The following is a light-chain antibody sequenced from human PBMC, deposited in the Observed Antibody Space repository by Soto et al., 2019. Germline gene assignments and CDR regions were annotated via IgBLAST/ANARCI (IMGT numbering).Light chain of an antibody. CDR1: QSISGY. CDR3: QQSYSTPFT. J-gene: IGKJ3*01. Sequence: DLQMTQSPSSLSASVGDRVTITCRASQSISGYLNWYQQKPGKAPKVLIYATSSLQSGVPARFSGSGSGTDFTLDISSLQPEDFATDYCQQSYSTPFTFGPGTKVDIK. V-gene: IGKV1-39*01. CDR2: ATS.